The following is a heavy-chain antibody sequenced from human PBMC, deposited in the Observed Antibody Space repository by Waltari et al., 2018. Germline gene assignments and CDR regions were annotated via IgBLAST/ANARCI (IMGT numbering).Heavy chain of an antibody. J-gene: IGHJ5*02. Sequence: QVQLQESGPGLVKPSETLSLTCTVSGGSISSYYWSWIRQPPGKGLEWIGYIYYSGSTKDNPSSKSRVTLSVDTSKNQFSLKLSAVTAADTAVYYCARWGPLLGAARLSVWEGSNWFDPWGQGTLVTVSS. V-gene: IGHV4-59*01. D-gene: IGHD6-6*01. CDR3: ARWGPLLGAARLSVWEGSNWFDP. CDR2: IYYSGST. CDR1: GGSISSYY.